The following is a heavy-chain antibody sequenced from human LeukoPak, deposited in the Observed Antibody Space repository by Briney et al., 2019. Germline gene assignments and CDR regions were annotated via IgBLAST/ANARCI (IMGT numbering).Heavy chain of an antibody. CDR3: ARGIRAAGNWFDP. Sequence: ASVKVSCKSSGYTFTGYYMHWVRQAPGQGLEWMGWINPNSGGTNYAQKFQGRVTMTRDTSISTAYMELSRLRSDDTAVYYCARGIRAAGNWFDPWGQGTLVTVSS. V-gene: IGHV1-2*02. J-gene: IGHJ5*02. CDR1: GYTFTGYY. D-gene: IGHD6-13*01. CDR2: INPNSGGT.